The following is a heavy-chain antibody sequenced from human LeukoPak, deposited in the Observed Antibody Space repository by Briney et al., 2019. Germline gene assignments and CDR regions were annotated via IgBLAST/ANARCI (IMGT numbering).Heavy chain of an antibody. CDR1: GFTFSSYN. J-gene: IGHJ6*02. D-gene: IGHD5-18*01. CDR2: ISSSSSYI. CDR3: ARVLGYSYGTLIYYGMDV. V-gene: IGHV3-21*01. Sequence: PGGSLRLSCAASGFTFSSYNMNWVRQAPGKGLEWVSSISSSSSYIYYADSVKGRFTISRDNAKNSLYLQMNSLRAEDTAVYYCARVLGYSYGTLIYYGMDVWGQGTTVTVSS.